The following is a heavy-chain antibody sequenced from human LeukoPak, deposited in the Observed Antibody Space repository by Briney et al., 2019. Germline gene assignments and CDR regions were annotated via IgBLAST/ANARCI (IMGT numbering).Heavy chain of an antibody. CDR2: IIPIFGTA. D-gene: IGHD4-17*01. V-gene: IGHV1-69*05. Sequence: SVKVSCKASGGTFSSYAISWVRQAPGQGLEWMGGIIPIFGTANYAQKFQGRVTMTRNTSISTAYMELSSLRSEDTAVYYCARGVFYGDYVGDYYYMDVWGKGTTVTVSS. CDR3: ARGVFYGDYVGDYYYMDV. J-gene: IGHJ6*03. CDR1: GGTFSSYA.